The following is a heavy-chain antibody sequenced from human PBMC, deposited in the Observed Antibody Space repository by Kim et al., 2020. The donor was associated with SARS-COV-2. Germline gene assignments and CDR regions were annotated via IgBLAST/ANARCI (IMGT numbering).Heavy chain of an antibody. Sequence: ASVKVSCKASGYTFTGYYMHWVRQAPGQGLEWMGWINPNSGGTNYAQKFQGWVTMTRDTSISTAYMELSRLRSDDTAVYYCARAGGAAAVGYQVEKNYYYYYGMDVWGQGTTVTVSS. CDR1: GYTFTGYY. J-gene: IGHJ6*02. D-gene: IGHD6-13*01. CDR2: INPNSGGT. CDR3: ARAGGAAAVGYQVEKNYYYYYGMDV. V-gene: IGHV1-2*04.